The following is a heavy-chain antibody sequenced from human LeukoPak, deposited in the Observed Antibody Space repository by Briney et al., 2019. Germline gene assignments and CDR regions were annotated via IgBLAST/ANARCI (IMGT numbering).Heavy chain of an antibody. J-gene: IGHJ3*02. Sequence: GGSLRLSCAASGLTFSDYYMSWIRQAPGKGLEWVSYISSSGSTIYYADSVKGRFTISRDNAKNSLYLQMNSLRAEDTAVYYCARAAPTYCSGGSCYSDAFDIWGQGTMVTVSS. D-gene: IGHD2-15*01. CDR2: ISSSGSTI. CDR3: ARAAPTYCSGGSCYSDAFDI. V-gene: IGHV3-11*01. CDR1: GLTFSDYY.